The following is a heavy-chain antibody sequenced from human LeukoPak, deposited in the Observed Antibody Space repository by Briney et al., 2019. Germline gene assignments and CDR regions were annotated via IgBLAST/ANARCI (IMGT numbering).Heavy chain of an antibody. V-gene: IGHV4-39*07. CDR1: GDSNTNSIYY. CDR3: AREYTLYRSGWFLDY. J-gene: IGHJ4*02. D-gene: IGHD6-19*01. CDR2: IDYSGST. Sequence: SETLSLTCTVSGDSNTNSIYYWGWIRQPPGKGLEWIGSIDYSGSTYYNPSLKSRATISIDTSKNQFSLKLSSVTAADTAVYHCAREYTLYRSGWFLDYWGQGTVVAVSS.